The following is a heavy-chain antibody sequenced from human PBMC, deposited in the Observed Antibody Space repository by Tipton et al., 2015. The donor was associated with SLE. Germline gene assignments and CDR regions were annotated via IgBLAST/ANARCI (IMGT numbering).Heavy chain of an antibody. CDR3: ARDGGSVPFDY. CDR1: GYSISSGYY. Sequence: TLSLTCAVSGYSISSGYYWGWIRQPPGKGLEWIGSIYHSGSTYYNPSLKSRVTISVDTSKNQFSLKLSSVTAADTAVYYCARDGGSVPFDYWGQGTLVTVSS. CDR2: IYHSGST. J-gene: IGHJ4*02. D-gene: IGHD3-16*01. V-gene: IGHV4-38-2*02.